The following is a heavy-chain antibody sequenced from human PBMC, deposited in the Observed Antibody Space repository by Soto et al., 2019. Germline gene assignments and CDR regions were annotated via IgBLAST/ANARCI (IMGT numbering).Heavy chain of an antibody. J-gene: IGHJ6*03. CDR3: ARDPAQLELRPYYYMDV. Sequence: AAGSLRLSCAASGFTFSSYGMHWVRQAPGKGLEWVAVIWYDGSNKYYADSVKGRFTISRDNSKNTLYLQMNSLRAEDTAVYYCARDPAQLELRPYYYMDVWGKGTTVTVSS. CDR2: IWYDGSNK. CDR1: GFTFSSYG. V-gene: IGHV3-33*01. D-gene: IGHD1-7*01.